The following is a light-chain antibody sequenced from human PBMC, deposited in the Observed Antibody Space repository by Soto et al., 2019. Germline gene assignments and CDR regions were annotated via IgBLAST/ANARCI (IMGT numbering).Light chain of an antibody. J-gene: IGLJ2*01. CDR1: SSNIGAGYD. V-gene: IGLV1-40*01. CDR3: QSYDSSLSVV. Sequence: QSVLTQPPSWSGAPGQRVTISCTGTSSNIGAGYDVHWYQQLPGTAPKLLIYGNSNRPSGVPDRFSGSKSGTSASLAITGLQAEDEADYYCQSYDSSLSVVFGGGTKLTVL. CDR2: GNS.